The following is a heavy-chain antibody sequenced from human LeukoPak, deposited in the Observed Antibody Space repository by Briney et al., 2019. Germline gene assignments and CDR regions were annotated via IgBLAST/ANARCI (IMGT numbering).Heavy chain of an antibody. CDR1: GFTFSSYA. J-gene: IGHJ6*03. D-gene: IGHD3-22*01. CDR2: ISGSGGST. Sequence: GGSLRLSCAASGFTFSSYAMSWVRQAPGKGLQWISAISGSGGSTFYADSVKGRFTISGDNSKNTLYLQMNSMRAEDTAVYYCAKDSSSGSRCYYMDVWGKGTTVTVSS. CDR3: AKDSSSGSRCYYMDV. V-gene: IGHV3-23*01.